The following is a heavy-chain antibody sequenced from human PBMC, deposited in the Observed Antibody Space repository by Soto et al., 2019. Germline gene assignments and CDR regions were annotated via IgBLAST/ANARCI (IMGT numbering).Heavy chain of an antibody. CDR2: ISAYNGNT. J-gene: IGHJ6*03. D-gene: IGHD3-10*01. Sequence: ASVKVSCKASGYTFTSYGISWVRQAPGQGLEWMGWISAYNGNTNYAQKLQGRVTMTTDTSTSTAYMELRSLRSDDTAVYYCAKHCGTMVLGVRNYYYYYMDVWGKGTTVTVSS. V-gene: IGHV1-18*01. CDR3: AKHCGTMVLGVRNYYYYYMDV. CDR1: GYTFTSYG.